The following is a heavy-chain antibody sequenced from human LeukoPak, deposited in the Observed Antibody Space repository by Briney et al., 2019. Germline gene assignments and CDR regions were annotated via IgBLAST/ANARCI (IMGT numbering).Heavy chain of an antibody. V-gene: IGHV3-21*01. CDR2: ISSSSSYI. Sequence: NSGGSLRLSCAASGFTFSSYSMNWVRQAPGKGLEWVSSISSSSSYIYYADSVKGRFTISRDNAKNSLYLQMNSLRAEDTAVYYCARSFVVGYDHPATDYWGQGTLVTVSS. CDR3: ARSFVVGYDHPATDY. J-gene: IGHJ4*02. CDR1: GFTFSSYS. D-gene: IGHD5-12*01.